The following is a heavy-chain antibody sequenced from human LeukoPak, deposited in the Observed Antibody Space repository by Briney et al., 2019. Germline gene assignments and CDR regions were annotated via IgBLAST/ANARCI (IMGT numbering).Heavy chain of an antibody. J-gene: IGHJ4*02. V-gene: IGHV1-46*01. CDR2: INPSVGTT. CDR1: GFSFTSYY. Sequence: GASVTVSCKASGFSFTSYYMHWVRQAPGQGLEWMGVINPSVGTTTYAQKFQGRVSVTRDMSTSTVHMELSSLRSEDTAVYYCAKGFSRVGMYLDYWGRGTLVTVSS. D-gene: IGHD1-26*01. CDR3: AKGFSRVGMYLDY.